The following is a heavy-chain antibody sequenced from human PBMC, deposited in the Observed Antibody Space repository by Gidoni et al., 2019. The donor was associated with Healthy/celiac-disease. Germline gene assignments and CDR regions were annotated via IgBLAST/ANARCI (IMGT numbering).Heavy chain of an antibody. Sequence: QVQLQESGPGLVKPSETLSLTCTVSGGSISSYYWSWIRQPPGKGLEWIGYIYYSGSTNYNPSLKSRVTISVDTSKNQFSLKLSSVTAADTAVYYCARGAVTMVYWGQGTLVTVSS. J-gene: IGHJ4*02. CDR3: ARGAVTMVY. V-gene: IGHV4-59*01. CDR2: IYYSGST. CDR1: GGSISSYY. D-gene: IGHD4-17*01.